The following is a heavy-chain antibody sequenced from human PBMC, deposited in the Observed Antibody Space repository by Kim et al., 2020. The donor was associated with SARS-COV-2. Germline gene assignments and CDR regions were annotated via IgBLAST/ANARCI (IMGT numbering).Heavy chain of an antibody. V-gene: IGHV3-74*01. D-gene: IGHD3-3*02. CDR2: DGGSR. J-gene: IGHJ4*02. CDR3: TSIFEY. Sequence: DGGSRYYACSVKCRFTTSRDNAKSMVYLQMNSLRVDDTAIYYCTSIFEYWGQGALVTVSS.